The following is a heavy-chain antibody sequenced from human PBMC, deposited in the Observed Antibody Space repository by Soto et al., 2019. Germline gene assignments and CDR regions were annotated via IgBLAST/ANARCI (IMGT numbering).Heavy chain of an antibody. V-gene: IGHV3-33*01. CDR3: ARVQGQWLVDYYYYYMDV. CDR1: GFTFSSYG. D-gene: IGHD6-19*01. Sequence: GGSLRLSCAASGFTFSSYGMHWVRQAPGKGLEWVAVIWYDGSKKYYEESVKGRFTISRDNSKNTLYLQMDSLRAEDMGVYYCARVQGQWLVDYYYYYMDVWGKGTTVTVSS. J-gene: IGHJ6*03. CDR2: IWYDGSKK.